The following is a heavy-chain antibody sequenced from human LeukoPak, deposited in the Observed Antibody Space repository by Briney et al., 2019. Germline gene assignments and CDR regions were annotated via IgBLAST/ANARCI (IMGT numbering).Heavy chain of an antibody. J-gene: IGHJ5*02. D-gene: IGHD4-17*01. Sequence: PGGSERLSCAASGFTFSSYGMSWVSQAPGGGLEWVSSISSSGVSTYYTDSEKGRFTISRDNSENTLYLQMNSLRAEDTAIYYCAPTSTLTTGRWFDPWGQRTLGTVSS. CDR1: GFTFSSYG. CDR2: ISSSGVST. CDR3: APTSTLTTGRWFDP. V-gene: IGHV3-23*01.